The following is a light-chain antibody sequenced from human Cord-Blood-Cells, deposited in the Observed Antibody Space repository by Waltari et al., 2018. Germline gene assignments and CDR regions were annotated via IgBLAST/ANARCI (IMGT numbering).Light chain of an antibody. CDR2: EGS. J-gene: IGLJ3*02. Sequence: QSALTQPASVSGSPGQSITISCTGTSSDVGSYHLVSWYQQHPGKAPKLMIYEGSKRPSGVSNRFSGSKSGNTASLTSSGLQAEDEADYYCGSYAGSSTGVFGGGTKLTVL. V-gene: IGLV2-23*01. CDR3: GSYAGSSTGV. CDR1: SSDVGSYHL.